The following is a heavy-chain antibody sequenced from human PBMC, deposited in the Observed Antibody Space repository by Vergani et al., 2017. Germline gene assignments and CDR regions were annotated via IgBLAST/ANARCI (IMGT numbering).Heavy chain of an antibody. V-gene: IGHV3-30-3*01. CDR2: ISYDGSNK. CDR1: GFTFSSYA. Sequence: QVQLVESGGDVVQPGRSLRLSCAASGFTFSSYAMHWVRQAPGKGLEWVAVISYDGSNKYYADSVKGRFTISRDNSKNTLYLQMNSLRAEDTAVYYCAAGRSSWLDYVFDYWGQGTLVTVSS. D-gene: IGHD6-13*01. J-gene: IGHJ4*02. CDR3: AAGRSSWLDYVFDY.